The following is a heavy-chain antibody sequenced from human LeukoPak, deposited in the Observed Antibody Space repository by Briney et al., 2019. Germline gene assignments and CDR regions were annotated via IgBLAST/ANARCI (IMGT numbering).Heavy chain of an antibody. V-gene: IGHV4-59*11. CDR3: AREEGARYYDFWSGYYNNYYMDV. Sequence: SETLSLTCTVSGGSISSHYWSWIRQPPGKGLEWIGYIYYSGSTNYNPSLKSRVTISVDTSKNQFSLKMSSVTAADTAVYYCAREEGARYYDFWSGYYNNYYMDVWGKGTTVTVSS. CDR1: GGSISSHY. D-gene: IGHD3-3*01. CDR2: IYYSGST. J-gene: IGHJ6*03.